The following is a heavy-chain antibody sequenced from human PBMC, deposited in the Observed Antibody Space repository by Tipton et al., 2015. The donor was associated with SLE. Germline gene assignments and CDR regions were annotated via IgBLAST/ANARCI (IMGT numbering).Heavy chain of an antibody. Sequence: TLSLTCSVSGGSISDYYCNWVRQPPGGGLEWIGYVYNSGSVSYNPSLKSRVTMSLDKSKNQFSLKMTSATAADTAVYYCAKGRTWIYDGREFDSWGQGTLVVVSS. CDR2: VYNSGSV. D-gene: IGHD1-7*01. CDR3: AKGRTWIYDGREFDS. V-gene: IGHV4-59*07. CDR1: GGSISDYY. J-gene: IGHJ4*02.